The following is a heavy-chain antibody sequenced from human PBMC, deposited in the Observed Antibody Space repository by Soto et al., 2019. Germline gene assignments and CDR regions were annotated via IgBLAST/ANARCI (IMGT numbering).Heavy chain of an antibody. CDR2: INPNSGGT. CDR3: ASGFSSRSSSHYYYGMDV. Sequence: ASVKVSCKASGYTFTGYYMHWVRQAPGQGLEWMGWINPNSGGTNYAQKFQGWVTMTRDTSISTAYMELSRLRSDDTAVYYCASGFSSRSSSHYYYGMDVWGQGTTVTVSS. V-gene: IGHV1-2*04. J-gene: IGHJ6*02. CDR1: GYTFTGYY. D-gene: IGHD6-6*01.